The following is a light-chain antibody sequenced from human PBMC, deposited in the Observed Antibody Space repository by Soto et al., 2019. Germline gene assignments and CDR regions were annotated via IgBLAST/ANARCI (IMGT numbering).Light chain of an antibody. CDR3: QQYNNLTPIT. CDR2: YAS. J-gene: IGKJ5*01. Sequence: EIMMTQSPATLSVSPGERATLSCRASQSVRNNLAWYQHKPGQVPSLLIYYASTRATGIPARFSGSGSGTEVTLTISSLQSEDVAVYYCQQYNNLTPITFGQGTRREIK. CDR1: QSVRNN. V-gene: IGKV3-15*01.